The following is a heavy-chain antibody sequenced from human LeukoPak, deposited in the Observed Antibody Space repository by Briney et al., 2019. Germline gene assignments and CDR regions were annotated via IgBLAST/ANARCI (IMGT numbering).Heavy chain of an antibody. CDR3: AKDPRGSSSWYGRFDP. CDR2: VSGSGGST. Sequence: GGSLRLSCAASGFTFSGYAMSWVRQAPGKGLEWVSAVSGSGGSTYYADSVKGRFTISRDNSKNTLYLQMNSLRAEDTAVYYCAKDPRGSSSWYGRFDPWGQGTLVTVSS. CDR1: GFTFSGYA. D-gene: IGHD6-13*01. V-gene: IGHV3-23*01. J-gene: IGHJ5*02.